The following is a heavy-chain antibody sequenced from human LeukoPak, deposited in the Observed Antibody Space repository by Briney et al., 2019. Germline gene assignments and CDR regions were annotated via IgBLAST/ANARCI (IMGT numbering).Heavy chain of an antibody. V-gene: IGHV3-23*01. CDR2: ISGSDGRT. CDR1: GFTFSSYA. Sequence: PGGSLRLSCAASGFTFSSYAMNWVRQAPGKGLEWLSAISGSDGRTYYADSVKGRFTISRDNSKNLLYLQMNSLRAEGTAVYYCAHRADHGIYHLPVYWGQGTLVTVSS. D-gene: IGHD2-2*01. CDR3: AHRADHGIYHLPVY. J-gene: IGHJ4*02.